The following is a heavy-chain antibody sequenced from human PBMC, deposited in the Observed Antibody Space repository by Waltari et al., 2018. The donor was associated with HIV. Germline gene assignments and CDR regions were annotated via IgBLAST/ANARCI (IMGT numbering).Heavy chain of an antibody. CDR3: ARGVAGVLWYPAY. Sequence: QVQLHASGPGLVKPSETLSLTCDVSCFSISSGYYGGGIRQSPGKGLEWIENRYHGERHNYNTSLRGRVNIALDTYNTQFSLQVNSGTAADTAIVYCARGVAGVLWYPAYWGQGTLVTVSS. J-gene: IGHJ4*02. D-gene: IGHD6-19*01. V-gene: IGHV4-38-2*01. CDR1: CFSISSGYY. CDR2: RYHGERH.